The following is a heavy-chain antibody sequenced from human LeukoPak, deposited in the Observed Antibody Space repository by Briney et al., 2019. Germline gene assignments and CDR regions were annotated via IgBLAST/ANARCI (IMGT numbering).Heavy chain of an antibody. CDR2: ISYDGSNK. D-gene: IGHD4-17*01. J-gene: IGHJ4*02. CDR3: AREGSLRNYGDYGLGIDY. Sequence: PGGSLRLSCAASGFIFSRYAMHWVRQAPGKGLEWVAVISYDGSNKYFADSLKGRFTISRDKSKNTLYLQMNSLRAEDTAVYYCAREGSLRNYGDYGLGIDYWGQGTLVSVSS. CDR1: GFIFSRYA. V-gene: IGHV3-30*04.